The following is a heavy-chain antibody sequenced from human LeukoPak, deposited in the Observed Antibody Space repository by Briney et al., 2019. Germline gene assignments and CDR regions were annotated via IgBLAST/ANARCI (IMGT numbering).Heavy chain of an antibody. V-gene: IGHV3-11*01. CDR1: GFAFSDCY. Sequence: PGGSLTLSCAASGFAFSDCYTTWIRQAPGKGVEDIAYICCSESDITYPYPVRGRFTVSRDNAKNSLYLQMNSLRVEDTAVYYCARYARELDYWGQGSLVTVSS. D-gene: IGHD2-2*01. J-gene: IGHJ4*02. CDR3: ARYARELDY. CDR2: ICCSESDI.